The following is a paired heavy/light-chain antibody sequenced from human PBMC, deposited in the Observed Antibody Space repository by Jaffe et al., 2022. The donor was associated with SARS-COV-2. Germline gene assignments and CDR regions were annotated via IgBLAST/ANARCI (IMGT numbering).Heavy chain of an antibody. CDR1: GYIFTSYA. J-gene: IGHJ4*02. CDR2: INTNTGNP. CDR3: ARGFKDCSGGSCLPF. D-gene: IGHD2-15*01. Sequence: QVQLVQSGSELKKPGASVKVSCKASGYIFTSYAMNWVRQAPGQGLEWMGWINTNTGNPTYAQGFTGRFVFSLDTSVSTAYLQISSLKAEDTAVYYCARGFKDCSGGSCLPFWGQGTLVTVSS. V-gene: IGHV7-4-1*02.
Light chain of an antibody. CDR3: QQYYSTLWT. Sequence: DIVMTQSPDSLAVSLGERATINCKSSQSVLYSYNNKNYLGWYQQKPGQPPKLLIYWASTRESGVPDRFSGSGSGTDFTLTISSLQAEDVAVYYCQQYYSTLWTFGQGTKVEIK. J-gene: IGKJ1*01. V-gene: IGKV4-1*01. CDR2: WAS. CDR1: QSVLYSYNNKNY.